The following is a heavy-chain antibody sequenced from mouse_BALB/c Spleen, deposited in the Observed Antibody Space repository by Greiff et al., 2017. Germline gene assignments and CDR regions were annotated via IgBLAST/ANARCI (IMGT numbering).Heavy chain of an antibody. V-gene: IGHV5-6-3*01. Sequence: EVQLVESGGGLVQPGGSLKLSCAASGFTFSSYGMSWVRQTPDKRLELVATINSNGGSTYYPDSVKGLFTISRDNAKNTLYLQMSSLKSEDTAMYYCARELGLSWFAYWGQGTLVTVSA. CDR2: INSNGGST. J-gene: IGHJ3*01. D-gene: IGHD4-1*01. CDR1: GFTFSSYG. CDR3: ARELGLSWFAY.